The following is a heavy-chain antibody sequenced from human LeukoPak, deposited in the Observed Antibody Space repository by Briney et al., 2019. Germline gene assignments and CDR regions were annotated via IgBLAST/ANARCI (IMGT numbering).Heavy chain of an antibody. V-gene: IGHV4-39*01. CDR1: GGSISSSSYY. D-gene: IGHD6-13*01. Sequence: PSETLSLTCTVSGGSISSSSYYWGWIRQPPGKGLEWIRSIYYSGSTYYNPSLKSRVTISVDTSKNQFSLKLSSVTAADTAVYYCARIPGMAAAGEFDYWGQGTLVTVSS. CDR3: ARIPGMAAAGEFDY. CDR2: IYYSGST. J-gene: IGHJ4*02.